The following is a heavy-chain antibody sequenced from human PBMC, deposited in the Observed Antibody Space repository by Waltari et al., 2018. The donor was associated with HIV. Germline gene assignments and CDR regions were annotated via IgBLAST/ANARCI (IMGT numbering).Heavy chain of an antibody. CDR3: ARLHPGVTTSGWFDP. J-gene: IGHJ5*02. V-gene: IGHV4-34*01. CDR2: INHSGST. CDR1: GGSFSGYY. D-gene: IGHD4-4*01. Sequence: QVQLQQWGPGLLQPSETLSLTCAVYGGSFSGYYWSWIRHPPGKGLEWIGEINHSGSTNYNPSLKSRVTISVDTSKNQFSLKLSSVTAADTAVYYCARLHPGVTTSGWFDPWGQGTLVTVSS.